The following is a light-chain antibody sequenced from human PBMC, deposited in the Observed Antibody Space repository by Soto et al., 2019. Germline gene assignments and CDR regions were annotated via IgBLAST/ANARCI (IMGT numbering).Light chain of an antibody. CDR2: GAS. CDR3: QQYGSSPLT. J-gene: IGKJ4*01. Sequence: ENLFTQSPGTPSLSPRERATPSCRGSQSVCSSYLAWFPQKTGPAPQLPLPGASPRATGIPDRFSGSGSGTDFTLTISRLEPEDFAVYYCQQYGSSPLTFGGGTKV. CDR1: QSVCSSY. V-gene: IGKV3-20*01.